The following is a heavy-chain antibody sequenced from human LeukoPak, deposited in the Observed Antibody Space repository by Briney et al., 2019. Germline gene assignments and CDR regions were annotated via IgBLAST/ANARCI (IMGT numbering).Heavy chain of an antibody. Sequence: SETLSLTCAVYGGSFSGYYWSWIRQPPGKGLEWIGEINHSGSTNYNPSLKSRVTISVDTSKNQFSLKLSSVTAADTAVYYCARGSRITMIVVPKAFDIWGQGTMVTVSS. CDR2: INHSGST. J-gene: IGHJ3*02. CDR1: GGSFSGYY. D-gene: IGHD3-22*01. CDR3: ARGSRITMIVVPKAFDI. V-gene: IGHV4-34*01.